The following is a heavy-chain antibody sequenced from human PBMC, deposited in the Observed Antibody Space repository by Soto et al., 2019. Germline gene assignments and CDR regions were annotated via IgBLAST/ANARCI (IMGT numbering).Heavy chain of an antibody. CDR2: ISAYNGNT. Sequence: QVQLVQSGAEVKKPGASVKVSCKASGYTFTSYGISWVRQAPGQGLEWMGWISAYNGNTNYAQKLQGRVTMTTDISTSTAYMELRSLTSDDTAVYYCARDRGSSWFDVTYYYYGMDVWGQGTTVTVSS. V-gene: IGHV1-18*01. J-gene: IGHJ6*02. CDR3: ARDRGSSWFDVTYYYYGMDV. D-gene: IGHD6-13*01. CDR1: GYTFTSYG.